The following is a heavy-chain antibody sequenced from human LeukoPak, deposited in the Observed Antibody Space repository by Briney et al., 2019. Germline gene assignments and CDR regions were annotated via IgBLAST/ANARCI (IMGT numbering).Heavy chain of an antibody. J-gene: IGHJ6*02. D-gene: IGHD1-26*01. V-gene: IGHV3-9*01. CDR2: ISWNSGSI. Sequence: GGSLRLSCAASGFTFDDYAMHWVRQASGKGLEWVSGISWNSGSIGYADSVKGRFTISRDNAKNSLYLQINSLRAEDTALYYCAKALVDGSYVGVGMDVWGQGTTVTVSS. CDR1: GFTFDDYA. CDR3: AKALVDGSYVGVGMDV.